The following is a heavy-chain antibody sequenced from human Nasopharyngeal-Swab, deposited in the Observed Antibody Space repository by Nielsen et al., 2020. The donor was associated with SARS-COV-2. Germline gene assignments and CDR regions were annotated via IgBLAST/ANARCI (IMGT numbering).Heavy chain of an antibody. Sequence: KVSCKASGYSFTDYWIGWVRQMPGQGLEWMGIFYPGDSDTKSSPSFQGQVTISADRSLTTAYLQWTSLKTSDTAIYYCARGGGRTGYYFDSWGQGTPVTVFS. J-gene: IGHJ4*02. V-gene: IGHV5-51*01. CDR1: GYSFTDYW. CDR2: FYPGDSDT. D-gene: IGHD1-14*01. CDR3: ARGGGRTGYYFDS.